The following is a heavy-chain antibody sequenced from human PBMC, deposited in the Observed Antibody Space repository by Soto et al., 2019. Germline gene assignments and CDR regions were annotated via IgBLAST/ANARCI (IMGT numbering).Heavy chain of an antibody. J-gene: IGHJ4*02. V-gene: IGHV3-74*01. D-gene: IGHD1-1*01. CDR3: VRGTTAWRGMDY. Sequence: GGSLRLSCAASGFTFSTYCMHWVRHTPGTGLVWVSRTCRYGRELYYADSVKGRFTISKDDAKNTLYLQMDSLRVEDTGIYYCVRGTTAWRGMDYWGQGALVTVSS. CDR2: TCRYGREL. CDR1: GFTFSTYC.